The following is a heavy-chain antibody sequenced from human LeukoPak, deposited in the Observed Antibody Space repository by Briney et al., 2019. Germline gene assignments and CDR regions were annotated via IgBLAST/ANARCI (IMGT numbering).Heavy chain of an antibody. D-gene: IGHD6-13*01. V-gene: IGHV3-66*01. CDR2: IYSGGST. J-gene: IGHJ3*02. CDR3: ARDGGAAAGTGGAFDI. CDR1: GFTASSNY. Sequence: GGSLRLSCAASGFTASSNYMSWVRQAPGKGLEWVSVIYSGGSTYYADSVKGRFIISRDNSKNTLYLQMNSLRAEDTAVYYCARDGGAAAGTGGAFDIWGQGTMVTVSS.